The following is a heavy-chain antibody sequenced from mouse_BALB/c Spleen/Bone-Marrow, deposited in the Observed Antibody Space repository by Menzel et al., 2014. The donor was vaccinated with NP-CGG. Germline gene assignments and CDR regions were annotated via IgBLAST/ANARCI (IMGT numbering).Heavy chain of an antibody. J-gene: IGHJ2*01. Sequence: EVQGVESGGGLVKPGGSLKLSCAASGFAFSSYDMSWARQTPEKRLEWVATISSGGSYTYYPDSVKGRFTISRDNARNTLYLQMSSLRSEDTALYYCARLLRLRYFDYWGQGTTLTVSS. CDR1: GFAFSSYD. CDR2: ISSGGSYT. V-gene: IGHV5-9*02. CDR3: ARLLRLRYFDY. D-gene: IGHD1-2*01.